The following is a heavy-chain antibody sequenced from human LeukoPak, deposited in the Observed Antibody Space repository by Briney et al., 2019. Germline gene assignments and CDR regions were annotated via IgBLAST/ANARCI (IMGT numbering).Heavy chain of an antibody. CDR3: ARGYSSPM. J-gene: IGHJ4*02. D-gene: IGHD6-13*01. CDR2: IYGGGGT. V-gene: IGHV3-53*01. Sequence: GGSLRLSCAASGFTVGYNYMTWVRQAPGKGLEWVSAIYGGGGTYYADSVKGRFTMSRDNSKSTLYLQMNSLRADDTAVYYCARGYSSPMGGQGILVTVSS. CDR1: GFTVGYNY.